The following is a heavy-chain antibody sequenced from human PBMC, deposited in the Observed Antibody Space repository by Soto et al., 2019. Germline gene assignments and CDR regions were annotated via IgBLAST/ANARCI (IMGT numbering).Heavy chain of an antibody. J-gene: IGHJ4*02. D-gene: IGHD6-19*01. V-gene: IGHV3-74*01. CDR1: GFTFSSYS. CDR2: INSDGSTT. Sequence: GGSLRLSCAASGFTFSSYSMNWVRQAPGKGLVWVSRINSDGSTTSYADSVKGRFTISRDNAKNTLYLQMNSLRVEDTAVYYCARSPSSGWYYFDYWGQGTLVTVSS. CDR3: ARSPSSGWYYFDY.